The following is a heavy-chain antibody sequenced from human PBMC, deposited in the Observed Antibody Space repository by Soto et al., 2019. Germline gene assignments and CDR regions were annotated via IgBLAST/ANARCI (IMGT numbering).Heavy chain of an antibody. CDR3: TTDSHYYGHAFDI. CDR2: IKSKTDGGTT. CDR1: GFTFSNAW. Sequence: GGSLRLSCAASGFTFSNAWMSWVRQAPGKGLEWVGRIKSKTDGGTTDYAAPVKGRFTISRDDSKNTLYLQMNSLKTEDTAVYYCTTDSHYYGHAFDIWGQRTMVTVSS. D-gene: IGHD1-26*01. V-gene: IGHV3-15*01. J-gene: IGHJ3*02.